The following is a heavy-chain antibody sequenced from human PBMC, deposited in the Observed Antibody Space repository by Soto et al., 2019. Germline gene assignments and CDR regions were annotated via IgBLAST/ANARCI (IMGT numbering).Heavy chain of an antibody. CDR3: ARDQKLITIFGVVRSNYGMDV. CDR1: GYTFTGYY. J-gene: IGHJ6*02. Sequence: ASVKVSCKASGYTFTGYYMHWVRQAPGQGLEWMGWINPNGGSTNYAQKFQGRVTMTRDTSTSTVYMELSSLRSEDTAVYYCARDQKLITIFGVVRSNYGMDVWGQGTTVTVSS. V-gene: IGHV1-2*02. D-gene: IGHD3-3*01. CDR2: INPNGGST.